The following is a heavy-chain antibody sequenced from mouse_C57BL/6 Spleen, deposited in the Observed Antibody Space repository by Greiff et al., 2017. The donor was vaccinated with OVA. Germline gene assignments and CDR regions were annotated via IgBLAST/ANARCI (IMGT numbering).Heavy chain of an antibody. CDR3: ARVDGSSPFAY. J-gene: IGHJ3*01. V-gene: IGHV7-3*01. CDR2: IRNKDNGYTT. Sequence: EVKLLESGGGLVQPGGSLSLSCAASGFTFPDYYMSWVRQPPGKALEWLGFIRNKDNGYTTEYSASVKGRFTISSDNSQSILYLQMNALRAEDRASYYCARVDGSSPFAYWGQGTLVTVSA. CDR1: GFTFPDYY. D-gene: IGHD1-1*01.